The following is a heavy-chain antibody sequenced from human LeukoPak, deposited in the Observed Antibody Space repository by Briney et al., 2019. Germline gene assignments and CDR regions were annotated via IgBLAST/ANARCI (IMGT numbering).Heavy chain of an antibody. CDR1: GGTFSSYT. J-gene: IGHJ6*02. D-gene: IGHD5-18*01. Sequence: GSSVKVSCKASGGTFSSYTISWVRQAPGRGLEWMCGIIPIFGSTHYAQKLQGRVTITADESTSTAYMQLSSLRSEDMAVYYGARDPRKRGYSYGRPGYYGMDVWGQGTAVTVSS. CDR3: ARDPRKRGYSYGRPGYYGMDV. CDR2: IIPIFGST. V-gene: IGHV1-69*01.